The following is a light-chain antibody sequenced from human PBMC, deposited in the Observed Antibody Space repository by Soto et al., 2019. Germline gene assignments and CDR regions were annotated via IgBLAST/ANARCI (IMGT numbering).Light chain of an antibody. CDR2: GAS. CDR1: QSVSSSY. J-gene: IGKJ4*01. Sequence: PGERATLSCRASQSVSSSYLAWYQQKPGQAPRLLIYGASSRATGIPDRFSGSGSGTDFTLTISRLEPEDFAVYYCQQYGSSRLTFGGGTKVDIK. CDR3: QQYGSSRLT. V-gene: IGKV3-20*01.